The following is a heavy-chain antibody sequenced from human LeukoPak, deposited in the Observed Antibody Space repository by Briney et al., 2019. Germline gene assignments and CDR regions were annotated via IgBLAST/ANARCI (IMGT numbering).Heavy chain of an antibody. V-gene: IGHV4-59*08. Sequence: SETLSLTCTVSGGSISSYYWSWIRQPPGKGLEWIGYIYYSGSTNYNPSLKSRVTISVDTSKNQFSLKLSSVTAADTAVYYCARAATYYYDSSGYYYYYYYMDVGGKGTTVTISS. CDR3: ARAATYYYDSSGYYYYYYYMDV. J-gene: IGHJ6*03. CDR1: GGSISSYY. D-gene: IGHD3-22*01. CDR2: IYYSGST.